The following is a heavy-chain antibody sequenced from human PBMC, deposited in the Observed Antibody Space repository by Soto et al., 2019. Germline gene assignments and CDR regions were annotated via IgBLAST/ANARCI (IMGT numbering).Heavy chain of an antibody. CDR2: IIGAGAP. CDR1: GFTFSIYA. V-gene: IGHV3-23*01. J-gene: IGHJ4*02. D-gene: IGHD1-26*01. CDR3: AKDFTPDSRWDIDY. Sequence: EVQLLESGGGLVQPGGYLRLSCAASGFTFSIYAMNWVRQAPGKGLEWVAGIIGAGAPYYADPVKGRFTISRDNSKNTLYLKMNRLRDEDTALYFCAKDFTPDSRWDIDYWGQGTLVTVSS.